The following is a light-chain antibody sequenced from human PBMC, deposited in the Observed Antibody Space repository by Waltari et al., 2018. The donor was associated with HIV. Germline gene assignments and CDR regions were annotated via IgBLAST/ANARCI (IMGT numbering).Light chain of an antibody. V-gene: IGLV1-47*01. Sequence: QSVLTQPPSASGTPGQRVTISCSGSSSNIGSNYVYWYQQLPGMAPRLLIDRNKQRPSGVPERISGSKSGTSAFLAISGLRSEDEADYYFAACDDSLSASVFGGGTKLTVL. J-gene: IGLJ3*02. CDR3: AACDDSLSASV. CDR2: RNK. CDR1: SSNIGSNY.